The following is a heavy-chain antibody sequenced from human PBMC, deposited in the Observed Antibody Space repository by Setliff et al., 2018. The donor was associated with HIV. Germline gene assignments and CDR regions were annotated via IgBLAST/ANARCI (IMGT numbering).Heavy chain of an antibody. CDR2: ISYDSRFI. Sequence: GGSLRLSCAASGFTFSTYAMNWVRQAPGKGLEWVSSISYDSRFIYHADSMKGRFTISRDNAKKLVYLQMNSLRAEDTAIYYCARDRASSGYYARFDHWGQGTLVTVSS. CDR1: GFTFSTYA. CDR3: ARDRASSGYYARFDH. V-gene: IGHV3-21*01. D-gene: IGHD3-22*01. J-gene: IGHJ4*02.